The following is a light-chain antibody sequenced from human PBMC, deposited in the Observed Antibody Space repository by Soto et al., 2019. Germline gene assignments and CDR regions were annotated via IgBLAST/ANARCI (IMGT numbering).Light chain of an antibody. V-gene: IGLV2-14*01. CDR2: DVS. CDR3: SSYTSSSNVV. Sequence: QSALTQPASVSGSPGQSITNSCTGTSSDVGGYNYVSWYQQHPGKAPKLMIYDVSNRPSGVSNRFSGSKSGNTASLTISGLQAEDEADYYCSSYTSSSNVVFGGGTKLTVL. J-gene: IGLJ2*01. CDR1: SSDVGGYNY.